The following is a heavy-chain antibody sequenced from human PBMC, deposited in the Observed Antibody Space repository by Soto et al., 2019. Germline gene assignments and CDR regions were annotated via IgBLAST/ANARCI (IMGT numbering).Heavy chain of an antibody. V-gene: IGHV3-30*02. Sequence: GGSLRLSCAASGFIFSSYGMHWVRQAPGKGLEWVAVIWYDGSNKYYADSVKGRFTISRDNSKNTLYLQMNSLRAEDTAVYYCAKDRYSSGWQPTINYYYYYGMDVWGQGTTVTVSS. J-gene: IGHJ6*02. CDR3: AKDRYSSGWQPTINYYYYYGMDV. D-gene: IGHD6-19*01. CDR2: IWYDGSNK. CDR1: GFIFSSYG.